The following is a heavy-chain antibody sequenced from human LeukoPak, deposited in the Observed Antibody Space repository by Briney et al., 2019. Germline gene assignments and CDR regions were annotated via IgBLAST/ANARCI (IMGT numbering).Heavy chain of an antibody. V-gene: IGHV3-30*18. CDR2: ISYDGSNK. J-gene: IGHJ4*02. Sequence: PGGSLRLSCAASGFTFRSYGMHWVRQAPGKGLEWVAVISYDGSNKYYADSVKGRFTISRDNSKNTLYLQMNSLRAEETAVYYCAKDVTIFGVVIFFGFDYWGQGTLVTVSS. CDR3: AKDVTIFGVVIFFGFDY. D-gene: IGHD3-3*01. CDR1: GFTFRSYG.